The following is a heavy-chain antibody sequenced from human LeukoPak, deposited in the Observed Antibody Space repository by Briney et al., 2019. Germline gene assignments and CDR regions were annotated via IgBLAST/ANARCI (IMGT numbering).Heavy chain of an antibody. V-gene: IGHV4-34*01. J-gene: IGHJ4*02. CDR2: INHSGST. Sequence: KPSETLSLTCAVYGGSFSGYYWSWIRQPPGKGLEWIGEINHSGSTNYNPSLKSRVTISVDTSKNQFSLKLSSVTAADTAVYYCARGTSGYSYGTGDYWGQGTLVTVSS. D-gene: IGHD5-18*01. CDR3: ARGTSGYSYGTGDY. CDR1: GGSFSGYY.